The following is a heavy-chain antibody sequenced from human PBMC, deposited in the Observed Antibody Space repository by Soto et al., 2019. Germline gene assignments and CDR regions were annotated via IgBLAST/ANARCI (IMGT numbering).Heavy chain of an antibody. J-gene: IGHJ6*02. Sequence: PGDSLKISCKGSGYSFTSYWISWVRQMPGKGLEWMGRIDPSDSYTNYSPSFQGHVTISADKSISTAYLQWSSLKASDTAMYYCARQGGTTYYYGMDVWGQGTTVTVSS. CDR3: ARQGGTTYYYGMDV. V-gene: IGHV5-10-1*01. D-gene: IGHD1-7*01. CDR2: IDPSDSYT. CDR1: GYSFTSYW.